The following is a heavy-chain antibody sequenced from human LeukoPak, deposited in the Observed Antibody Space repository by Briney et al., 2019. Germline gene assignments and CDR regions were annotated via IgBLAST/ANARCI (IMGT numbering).Heavy chain of an antibody. J-gene: IGHJ4*02. V-gene: IGHV3-64D*09. Sequence: PGMSLRLSCSASGFTFRTYAMHWVRQAPGKGLEYVSAISSNGDSTFYAASVKGRFTISRDKTKKTLYLQMSSLREEDTAVYYSVKVGSAAGPGDFDYWGQGTLVTVSS. CDR2: ISSNGDST. CDR3: VKVGSAAGPGDFDY. D-gene: IGHD6-13*01. CDR1: GFTFRTYA.